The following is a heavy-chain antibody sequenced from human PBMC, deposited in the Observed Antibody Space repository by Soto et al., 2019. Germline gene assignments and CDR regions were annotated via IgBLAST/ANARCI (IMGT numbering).Heavy chain of an antibody. Sequence: SETLSLTCAASGGSITNSNWGSWVRQPPEKGLEGIGVIYHSGSTNYNPSVKGRFTISVDNSKNQFSLKLSSVNAADTAVYYCASDSAVPAAYYYYYGMDVWGQGTTVTVSS. V-gene: IGHV4-4*02. J-gene: IGHJ6*02. CDR1: GGSITNSNW. CDR2: IYHSGST. D-gene: IGHD2-2*01. CDR3: ASDSAVPAAYYYYYGMDV.